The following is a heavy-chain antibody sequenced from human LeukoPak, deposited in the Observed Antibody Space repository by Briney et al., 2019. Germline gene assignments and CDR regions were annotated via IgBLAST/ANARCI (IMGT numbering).Heavy chain of an antibody. V-gene: IGHV3-21*01. CDR2: INSSSSYI. CDR3: ARDLEDCSGGSCYVWFDP. Sequence: GSLRLSFAASGFAFSSYSMNWVRRAPGKGRGWVSSINSSSSYIYYSDSVKGRFTISRDNANNSLYLQMNSLRAEDTAVYYCARDLEDCSGGSCYVWFDPWGQGTLVTVSS. CDR1: GFAFSSYS. D-gene: IGHD2-15*01. J-gene: IGHJ5*02.